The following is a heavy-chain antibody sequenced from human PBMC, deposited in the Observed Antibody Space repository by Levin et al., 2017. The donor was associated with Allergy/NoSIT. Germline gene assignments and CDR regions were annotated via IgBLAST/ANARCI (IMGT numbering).Heavy chain of an antibody. CDR1: GFTFSGSA. Sequence: GESLKISCAASGFTFSGSAMHWVRQASGKGLEWVGRIRSKANSYATAYAASVKGRFTISRDDSKNTAYLQMNSLKTEDTAVYYCTRGIAVAGINTYYYYGMDVWGQGTTVTVSS. V-gene: IGHV3-73*01. J-gene: IGHJ6*02. D-gene: IGHD6-19*01. CDR2: IRSKANSYAT. CDR3: TRGIAVAGINTYYYYGMDV.